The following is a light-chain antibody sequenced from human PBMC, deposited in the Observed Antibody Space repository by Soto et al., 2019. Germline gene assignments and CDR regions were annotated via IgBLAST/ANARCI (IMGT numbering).Light chain of an antibody. Sequence: DIQMTQSPSSLSASVADRATITCRASQAFTTYLAGYQQKPGKAPKLVTYAVSTLQLGLPFRFRGRGPVTDFTLTIRNLQPEYGVSSYCETDNSCTSSFGNGT. CDR2: AVS. J-gene: IGKJ5*01. CDR1: QAFTTY. CDR3: ETDNSCTSS. V-gene: IGKV1-27*01.